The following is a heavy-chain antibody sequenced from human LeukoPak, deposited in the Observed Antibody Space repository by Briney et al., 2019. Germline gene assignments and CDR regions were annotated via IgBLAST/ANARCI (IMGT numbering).Heavy chain of an antibody. CDR3: ATHSGGY. V-gene: IGHV3-53*01. D-gene: IGHD3-10*01. J-gene: IGHJ4*02. CDR2: IYSGGGT. Sequence: PGGSLRLSCAVSGFTISSDYMTWVRQAPGKGLEWVSVIYSGGGTYYADPVKGRFTISRDNSKSTLYLQMSNLKAEDTAVYYCATHSGGYWGQGTLVTVSS. CDR1: GFTISSDY.